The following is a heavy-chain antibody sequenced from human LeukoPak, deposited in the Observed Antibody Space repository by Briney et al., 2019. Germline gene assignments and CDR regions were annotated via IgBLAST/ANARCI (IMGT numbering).Heavy chain of an antibody. Sequence: PGGSLRLSCAASGFPFNSDDMSWVRQSPGKGLECIGSLYYTGSTYYNPSLKSRVTISVDTSKNQFSLKLSAVTAADTAVYYCSSVRRGFGESSKYYSYYYMDVWGNGTTVTISS. CDR3: SSVRRGFGESSKYYSYYYMDV. D-gene: IGHD3-10*01. V-gene: IGHV4-38-2*01. J-gene: IGHJ6*03. CDR1: GFPFNSDDM. CDR2: LYYTGST.